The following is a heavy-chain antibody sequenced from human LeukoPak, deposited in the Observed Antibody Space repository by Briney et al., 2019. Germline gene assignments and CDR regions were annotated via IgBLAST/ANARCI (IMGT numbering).Heavy chain of an antibody. CDR2: ISGSGGST. CDR1: GFTFSSYA. V-gene: IGHV3-23*01. J-gene: IGHJ6*02. CDR3: AKSTYYGDYGYYYGMDV. D-gene: IGHD4-17*01. Sequence: GGSLRLSCAASGFTFSSYAMSWVRQAPGKGLEWVSAISGSGGSTYYADSVKGRFTIFRDNSKNTLYLQMNSLRAEDTAVYYCAKSTYYGDYGYYYGMDVWGQGTTVTVSS.